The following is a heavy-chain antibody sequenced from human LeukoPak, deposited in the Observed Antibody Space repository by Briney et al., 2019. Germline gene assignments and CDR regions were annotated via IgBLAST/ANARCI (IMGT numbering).Heavy chain of an antibody. CDR2: IYYSGST. Sequence: PSETLSLTCTVSGGSISSSSYYWVWIRQPPGKGLEWIGSIYYSGSTNYNPSLKSRVTISVDTSKNQFSLKLSSVTAADTAVYYCARDSSGKGHFDYWGQGTLVTVSS. J-gene: IGHJ4*02. D-gene: IGHD3-3*01. V-gene: IGHV4-39*07. CDR1: GGSISSSSYY. CDR3: ARDSSGKGHFDY.